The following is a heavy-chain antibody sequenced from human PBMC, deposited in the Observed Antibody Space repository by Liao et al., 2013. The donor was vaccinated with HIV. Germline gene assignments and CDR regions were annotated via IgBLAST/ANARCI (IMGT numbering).Heavy chain of an antibody. CDR2: IYYSGST. D-gene: IGHD6-13*01. CDR1: GGSISSYY. Sequence: QVQLQESGPGLVKPSETLSLTCTVSGGSISSYYWSWIRQPPGKGLEWIGYIYYSGSTNYNPSLKSRVTISVDTSKKHFSLKLSSVTAADTAVYYCARDKGSSWPFDAFDIWGQGTMVTVSS. CDR3: ARDKGSSWPFDAFDI. V-gene: IGHV4-59*12. J-gene: IGHJ3*02.